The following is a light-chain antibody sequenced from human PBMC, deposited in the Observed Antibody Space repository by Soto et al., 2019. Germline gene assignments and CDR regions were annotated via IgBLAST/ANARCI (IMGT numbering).Light chain of an antibody. CDR1: QSLLHITGETF. J-gene: IGKJ5*01. CDR2: EVS. V-gene: IGKV2D-29*02. CDR3: MQSTQLPPT. Sequence: DVVMTDTPLSLSVAPGQLASISCKAKQSLLHITGETFLFWYLKKPGQSPQLLIYEVSTRVSGVPDRFSGSGSETDFTLEISRVETDDVGIYYCMQSTQLPPTFGQGTRLEIK.